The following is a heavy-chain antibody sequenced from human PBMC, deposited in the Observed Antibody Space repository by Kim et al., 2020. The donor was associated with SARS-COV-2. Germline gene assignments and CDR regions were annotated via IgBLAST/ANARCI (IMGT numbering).Heavy chain of an antibody. CDR3: ARGGGYCSSTSCPRLALDY. CDR1: GGSFSGYY. D-gene: IGHD2-2*01. J-gene: IGHJ4*01. Sequence: SQTLSLSCAVYGGSFSGYYWSWIRQPPGKGLEWIGEINHSGSTNYNPSLKSRVTISVDTSKNQFSLKLSSVTAADTAVYYCARGGGYCSSTSCPRLALDY. CDR2: INHSGST. V-gene: IGHV4-34*01.